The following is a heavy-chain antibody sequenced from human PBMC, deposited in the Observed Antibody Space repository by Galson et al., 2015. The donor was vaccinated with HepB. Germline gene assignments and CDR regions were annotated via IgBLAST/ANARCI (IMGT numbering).Heavy chain of an antibody. Sequence: SLRLSCAASGFTFSRYAMHWVRQAPGKGLEWVSVISYDGSNKYYADSVKGRFTISRDNSKNTLYLQMNSLRAEDTAVHYCARGLERWYTGTTTDFDYWGQGTLVTVSS. J-gene: IGHJ4*02. CDR1: GFTFSRYA. CDR2: ISYDGSNK. D-gene: IGHD2-15*01. V-gene: IGHV3-30*04. CDR3: ARGLERWYTGTTTDFDY.